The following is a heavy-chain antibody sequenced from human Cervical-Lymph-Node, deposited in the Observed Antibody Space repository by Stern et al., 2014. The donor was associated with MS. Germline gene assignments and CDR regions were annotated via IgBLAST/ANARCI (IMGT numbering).Heavy chain of an antibody. J-gene: IGHJ4*02. CDR1: EFSLTTTGAA. V-gene: IGHV2-5*02. CDR3: AHRRSGTMGHFDH. CDR2: IFWDDDK. Sequence: QVTLKEYGPTLVKPTQTLTLTCTFSEFSLTTTGAAVGWLRQSPGKALEWLALIFWDDDKRYTPSLMNRLTITKDTSRNHVVLRMTNMDPVDSATYYCAHRRSGTMGHFDHWGQGAPVTVSS. D-gene: IGHD1-1*01.